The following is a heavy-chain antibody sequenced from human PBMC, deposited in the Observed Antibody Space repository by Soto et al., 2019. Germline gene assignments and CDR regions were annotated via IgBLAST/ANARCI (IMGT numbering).Heavy chain of an antibody. J-gene: IGHJ6*02. CDR2: IIPIFGTA. V-gene: IGHV1-69*13. CDR3: ASSLYDSSGYYYGGGGGYYYYGMDV. Sequence: SVKVSCKASGGTFSSYAISWVRQAPGQGLEWMGGIIPIFGTANYAQKFQGRVTITADESTSTAYMELSSLRSEDTAVYYCASSLYDSSGYYYGGGGGYYYYGMDVWGQGTTVTVSS. CDR1: GGTFSSYA. D-gene: IGHD3-22*01.